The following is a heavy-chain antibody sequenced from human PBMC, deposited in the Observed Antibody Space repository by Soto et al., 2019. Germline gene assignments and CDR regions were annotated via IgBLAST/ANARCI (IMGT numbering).Heavy chain of an antibody. J-gene: IGHJ4*02. CDR1: GGSISSYY. V-gene: IGHV4-59*08. D-gene: IGHD5-18*01. CDR2: IYYSGST. Sequence: QVQLQVSGPGLVKPSETLSLTCTVSGGSISSYYWSWIRQPPGKGLEWIGYIYYSGSTNYNPSLKSRVTISVDTSKNQFSLKLSSVTAADTAVYYCARGLLFQALSFDYWGQGTLVTVSS. CDR3: ARGLLFQALSFDY.